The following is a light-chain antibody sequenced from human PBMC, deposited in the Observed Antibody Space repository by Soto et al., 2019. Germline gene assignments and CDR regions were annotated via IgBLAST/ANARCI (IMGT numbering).Light chain of an antibody. CDR2: EAS. CDR3: QQRFNWPRFT. Sequence: EIVLTQSPATLSLSPGERATLSCRASQSVRSYLAWYQQKPGQAPRLLIYEASNRATGIPARFSGGGSGTDFTLSISSLEPEDFAVYYCQQRFNWPRFTFGQGTKLEIK. V-gene: IGKV3-11*01. CDR1: QSVRSY. J-gene: IGKJ2*01.